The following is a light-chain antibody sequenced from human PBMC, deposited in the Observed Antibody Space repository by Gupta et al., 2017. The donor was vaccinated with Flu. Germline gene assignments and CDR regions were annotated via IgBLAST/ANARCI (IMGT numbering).Light chain of an antibody. V-gene: IGKV2-30*01. Sequence: VVLPQSPLSLSVTLGQPASISCRSSQSLVFSDGNTYLNWFQQRPGQSPRRLIHNISKRDSGVPDRFSGSGSGTDFTLTISRVEAEDVGVYYCMQGRQWLWTFGQGTKVEIK. J-gene: IGKJ1*01. CDR3: MQGRQWLWT. CDR1: QSLVFSDGNTY. CDR2: NIS.